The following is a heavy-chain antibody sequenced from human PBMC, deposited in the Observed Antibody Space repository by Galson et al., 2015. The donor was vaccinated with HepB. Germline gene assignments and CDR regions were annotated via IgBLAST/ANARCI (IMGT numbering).Heavy chain of an antibody. CDR2: ISSSSSTI. D-gene: IGHD3-3*01. CDR3: ARGGITIFGVVTTIPVP. J-gene: IGHJ5*02. CDR1: GFTFSSYS. V-gene: IGHV3-48*04. Sequence: SLRLSCAASGFTFSSYSMNWVRQAPGKGLEWVSYISSSSSTIYYADSVKGRFTISRDNAKNSLYLQMNSLRAEDTAVYYCARGGITIFGVVTTIPVPWGQGTLVTVSS.